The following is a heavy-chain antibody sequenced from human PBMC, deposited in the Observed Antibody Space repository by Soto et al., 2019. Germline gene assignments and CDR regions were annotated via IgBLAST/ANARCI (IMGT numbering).Heavy chain of an antibody. Sequence: SETLSLTCTVSGGSISSGDYYWSWIRQPPGKGLEWIGYIYYSGSTYYNPSLKSRVTISVDTSKNQFSLKLSSVTAADTAVYYCARVRPSGYYYYGMDVWGQGTTVTVSS. J-gene: IGHJ6*02. D-gene: IGHD3-22*01. CDR3: ARVRPSGYYYYGMDV. CDR2: IYYSGST. CDR1: GGSISSGDYY. V-gene: IGHV4-30-4*01.